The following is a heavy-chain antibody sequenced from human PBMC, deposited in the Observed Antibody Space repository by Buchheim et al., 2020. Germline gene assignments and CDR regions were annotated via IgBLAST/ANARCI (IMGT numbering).Heavy chain of an antibody. CDR1: GDSITSSSHY. D-gene: IGHD5-24*01. CDR2: ILYHGKT. V-gene: IGHV4-39*01. CDR3: ATQRRDGYNFWDY. Sequence: QLQLQESGPGLVKPSETLSLTCSVSGDSITSSSHYWGWIRQPPGKGLEWVGSILYHGKTYYRPSLKSRVTVFADTSKNQFYLKLSSVTAADTAVYYCATQRRDGYNFWDYWGQGTL. J-gene: IGHJ4*02.